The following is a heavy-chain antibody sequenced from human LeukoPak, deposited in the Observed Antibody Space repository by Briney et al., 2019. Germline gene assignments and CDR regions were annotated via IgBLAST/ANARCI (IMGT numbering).Heavy chain of an antibody. Sequence: PGGSLRLSRAASGFTFSSYSMNWVRQAPGKGLEWVSAISSSSSYIYYADSVKGRFTISRDNAKNSLYLQMNSLRAEDTAVYYCARVGQWLEHPPCPIGYWGQGTLVTVSS. V-gene: IGHV3-21*04. D-gene: IGHD6-19*01. CDR2: ISSSSSYI. CDR3: ARVGQWLEHPPCPIGY. CDR1: GFTFSSYS. J-gene: IGHJ4*02.